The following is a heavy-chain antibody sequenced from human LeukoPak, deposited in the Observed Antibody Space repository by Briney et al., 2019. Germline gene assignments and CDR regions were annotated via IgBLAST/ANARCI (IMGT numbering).Heavy chain of an antibody. CDR1: GGSISSSSYF. D-gene: IGHD2-15*01. Sequence: SETLSLTCTVSGGSISSSSYFWGWIRQPPGNELEWIGSIYYSGSTYYNPSLKSRVTISVDTSKNQFSLKLSSVTAADTAVYYCAVVVVAATPTTFDYWGQGTLVTVSS. CDR2: IYYSGST. J-gene: IGHJ4*02. V-gene: IGHV4-39*01. CDR3: AVVVVAATPTTFDY.